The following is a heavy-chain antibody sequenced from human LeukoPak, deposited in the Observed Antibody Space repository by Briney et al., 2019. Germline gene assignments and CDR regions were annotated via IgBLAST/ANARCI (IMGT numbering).Heavy chain of an antibody. D-gene: IGHD4-17*01. Sequence: SETLSLTCGVSGTSFSSYYWSWIRQAPGKGLEWVGEVNHSGYTNMNPSLKSRVTISVDTSNNQFSQLLTSVTAADTAVYFCARMTTGHVYWGQGTLVTVSS. J-gene: IGHJ4*02. CDR3: ARMTTGHVY. CDR2: VNHSGYT. CDR1: GTSFSSYY. V-gene: IGHV4-34*01.